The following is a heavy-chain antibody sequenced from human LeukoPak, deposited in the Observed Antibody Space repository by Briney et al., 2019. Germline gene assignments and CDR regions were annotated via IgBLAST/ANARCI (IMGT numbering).Heavy chain of an antibody. J-gene: IGHJ4*02. CDR1: GFTFSSYA. V-gene: IGHV3-23*01. Sequence: PGGSLRLSCAASGFTFSSYAMTWVRQAPGKGLEWVSTITSSNAPTNYADSVKGQFTISRDNSRNTLYLQMNSLRAEGTAIYYCAKSCGGDCYYCDYWGQGTLVTVSS. CDR2: ITSSNAPT. D-gene: IGHD2-21*02. CDR3: AKSCGGDCYYCDY.